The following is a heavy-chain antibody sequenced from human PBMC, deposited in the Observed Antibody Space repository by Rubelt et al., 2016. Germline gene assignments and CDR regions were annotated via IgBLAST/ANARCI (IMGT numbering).Heavy chain of an antibody. D-gene: IGHD7-27*01. CDR1: GFPFSTYS. V-gene: IGHV3-48*04. Sequence: EVQLVESGGGLVQPGGSLRLSCAASGFPFSTYSMNWVRQAPGKGLEWVSHIGSTIDYVDSVKGRFPISRDNAKNAVYMEMSSLRAEDSAVYYCARDSNWGFDYWGQGIRVTVSS. CDR2: IGSTI. J-gene: IGHJ4*02. CDR3: ARDSNWGFDY.